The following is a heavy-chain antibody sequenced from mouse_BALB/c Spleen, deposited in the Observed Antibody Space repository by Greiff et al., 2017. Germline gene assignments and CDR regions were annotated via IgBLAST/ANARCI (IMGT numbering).Heavy chain of an antibody. V-gene: IGHV1S22*01. CDR2: IYPGSGST. CDR3: TRGGYYGSSHWYFDV. J-gene: IGHJ1*01. Sequence: LQQPGSELVRPGASVKLSCKASGYTFTSYWMHWVKQRPGQGLEWIGNIYPGSGSTNYDEKFKSKATLTVDTSSSTAYMQLSSLRSEDSAVYYCTRGGYYGSSHWYFDVWGAGTTVTVSS. CDR1: GYTFTSYW. D-gene: IGHD1-1*01.